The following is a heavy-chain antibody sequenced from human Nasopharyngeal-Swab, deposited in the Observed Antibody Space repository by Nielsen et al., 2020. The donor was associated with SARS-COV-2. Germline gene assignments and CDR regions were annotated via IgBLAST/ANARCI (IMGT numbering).Heavy chain of an antibody. CDR1: GFTFSDYY. Sequence: GESLKISCAASGFTFSDYYMSWIRQAPGKGLEWVSYISSSGSTIYYADSVKGRFTISRDNAKNSLYLQMNSLRAEDTAVYCCARDADYYGSGSYLGYWGQGTLVTVSS. V-gene: IGHV3-11*04. J-gene: IGHJ4*02. D-gene: IGHD3-10*01. CDR3: ARDADYYGSGSYLGY. CDR2: ISSSGSTI.